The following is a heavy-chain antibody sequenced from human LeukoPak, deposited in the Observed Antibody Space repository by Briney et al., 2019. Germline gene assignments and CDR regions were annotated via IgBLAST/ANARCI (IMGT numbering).Heavy chain of an antibody. J-gene: IGHJ4*02. CDR2: IYYSGST. CDR1: GDSISSYY. CDR3: ARPPRGSGYGYFDY. Sequence: PSETLSLTCTVSGDSISSYYWSWIRQPPGKGLEWIGYIYYSGSTNYNPSLKSRVTISVDTSKNQFSLKLSSVTAADTAVYYCARPPRGSGYGYFDYWGQGTLVTVSS. V-gene: IGHV4-59*12. D-gene: IGHD3-3*01.